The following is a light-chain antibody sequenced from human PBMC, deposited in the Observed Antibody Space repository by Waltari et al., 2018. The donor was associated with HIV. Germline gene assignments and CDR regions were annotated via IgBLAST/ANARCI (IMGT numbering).Light chain of an antibody. V-gene: IGLV2-14*03. CDR1: GADIGAYNY. J-gene: IGLJ2*01. CDR2: DVS. CDR3: SSYTTFNTVI. Sequence: QSALTQPASVSGSPGPSITISCAGTGADIGAYNYVAWYQKRPNSVPKLIIYDVSSRPSGISDRFSASKSGNAASLTISGLQAEDEGDYYCSSYTTFNTVIFGGGTKLTVL.